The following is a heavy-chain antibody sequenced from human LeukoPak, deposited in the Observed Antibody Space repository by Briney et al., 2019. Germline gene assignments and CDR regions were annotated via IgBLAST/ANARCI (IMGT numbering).Heavy chain of an antibody. J-gene: IGHJ4*02. CDR2: IYYSGST. CDR3: ARGRSGGDSSYYFDY. V-gene: IGHV4-30-4*01. D-gene: IGHD2-21*02. Sequence: PSETLSLTCTVSGGSISSGDYYWSWIRQPPGKGLEWIGYIYYSGSTYYNPTVKSRVTISVDTSKNQFSLKLSSVTAADTAVYYWARGRSGGDSSYYFDYWGQGTLVTVSS. CDR1: GGSISSGDYY.